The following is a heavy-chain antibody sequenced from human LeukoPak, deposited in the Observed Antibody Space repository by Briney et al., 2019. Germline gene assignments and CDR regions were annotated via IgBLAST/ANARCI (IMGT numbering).Heavy chain of an antibody. CDR1: GGSISSYY. Sequence: PSETLSLTCTVSGGSISSYYWSWIRQPPGKGLEWIGYIYYSGSTNYNPSLKSRVTISVDTSKNQFSLKLSSVTAGDTAVYYCARVRSAVTTGSYYYYMDVWGKGTTVTVSS. CDR3: ARVRSAVTTGSYYYYMDV. CDR2: IYYSGST. D-gene: IGHD4-17*01. V-gene: IGHV4-59*01. J-gene: IGHJ6*03.